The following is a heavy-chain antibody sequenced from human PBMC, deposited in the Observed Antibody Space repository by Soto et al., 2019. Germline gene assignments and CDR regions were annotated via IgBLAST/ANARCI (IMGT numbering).Heavy chain of an antibody. CDR3: TRPLRATAGTTFYY. D-gene: IGHD1-1*01. Sequence: ASVQVSCKASGYRFIDFFIYFVRQAPGQGLEWMGWINPYTGETNYAQKFQGRVIMTSAAAISTAYMELNSLTSDDTAVYYCTRPLRATAGTTFYYWGQGSLVTVSS. CDR2: INPYTGET. CDR1: GYRFIDFF. J-gene: IGHJ4*01. V-gene: IGHV1-2*02.